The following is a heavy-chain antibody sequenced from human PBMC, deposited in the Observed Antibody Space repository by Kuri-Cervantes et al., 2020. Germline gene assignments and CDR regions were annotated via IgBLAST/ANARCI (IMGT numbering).Heavy chain of an antibody. J-gene: IGHJ4*01. D-gene: IGHD6-13*01. V-gene: IGHV3-53*01. Sequence: GESLKISCAASGFTVSSNYMSWVRQAPGKGLEWVSVIYSGGSTYYADSVKGRFTISRDNSKNTLYLQMNSLRAEDTAVYYCAKLGLGYWGHGTLVTVSS. CDR2: IYSGGST. CDR1: GFTVSSNY. CDR3: AKLGLGY.